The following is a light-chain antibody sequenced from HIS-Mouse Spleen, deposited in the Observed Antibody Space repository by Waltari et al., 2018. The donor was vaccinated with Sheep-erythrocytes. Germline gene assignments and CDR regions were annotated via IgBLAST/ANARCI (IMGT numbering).Light chain of an antibody. J-gene: IGKJ4*02. V-gene: IGKV1-39*01. CDR2: AAS. Sequence: DIQMTQSPSSLSASVGDRVTITCRGSQSISSYLNLYQQKQGKVPKLLIYAASSVQSGVRSRFSGSVSGTDFTLTISSLQPEDFATYYCQQSYSTPPLTFGGGTKVEIK. CDR3: QQSYSTPPLT. CDR1: QSISSY.